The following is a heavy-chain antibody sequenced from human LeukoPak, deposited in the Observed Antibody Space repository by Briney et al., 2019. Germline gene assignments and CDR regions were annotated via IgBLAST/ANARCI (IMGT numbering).Heavy chain of an antibody. V-gene: IGHV3-48*01. CDR3: ARGSAYYDFWSGYRDAFDI. J-gene: IGHJ3*02. CDR1: GFTFSSYS. Sequence: SGGSLRLSCAASGFTFSSYSMNWVRQAPGKGLEWVSYISSSSSTIYYADSVKGRFTISRDNAKNSLYRQMNSLRAEDTAVYYCARGSAYYDFWSGYRDAFDIWGQGTMVTVSS. CDR2: ISSSSSTI. D-gene: IGHD3-3*01.